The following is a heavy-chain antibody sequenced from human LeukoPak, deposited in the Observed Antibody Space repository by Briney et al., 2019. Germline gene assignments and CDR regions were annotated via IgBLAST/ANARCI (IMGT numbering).Heavy chain of an antibody. V-gene: IGHV1-18*01. D-gene: IGHD2-2*02. CDR2: ISAYNGNT. Sequence: ASVKVSCKASGYTFTSCGISWVRQAPGQGLEWMGWISAYNGNTNYAQKLQGRVTMTTDTSTSTAYMELRSLRSDDTAVYYCARDRSGYCSSTSCYNSDYWGQGTLVTVSS. CDR3: ARDRSGYCSSTSCYNSDY. CDR1: GYTFTSCG. J-gene: IGHJ4*02.